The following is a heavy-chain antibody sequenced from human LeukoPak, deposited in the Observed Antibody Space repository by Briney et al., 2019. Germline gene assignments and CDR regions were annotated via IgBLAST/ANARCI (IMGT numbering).Heavy chain of an antibody. D-gene: IGHD2-2*01. V-gene: IGHV1-46*03. J-gene: IGHJ4*02. CDR1: GYTFTSYY. CDR3: AREVVPAAPSFSFDH. CDR2: INPSGGST. Sequence: GASVKVSCKASGYTFTSYYMHWVRQAPGQGLEWMGIINPSGGSTSYAQKFQGRVTMTRDTSTSTVYMELSSLRSEDTAVYYCAREVVPAAPSFSFDHWGQGTLVTVSS.